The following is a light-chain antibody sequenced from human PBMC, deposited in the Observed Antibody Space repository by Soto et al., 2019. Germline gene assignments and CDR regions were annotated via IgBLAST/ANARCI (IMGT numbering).Light chain of an antibody. CDR1: QSISSY. Sequence: DIQMTQSPSSLSASVGDRVAITCRASQSISSYLNWYQQKPGKAPKLLIYAASSLQSGVPSRFSGSVSGTDFTLTIRSLQPEDFATYYCQQSYSTPRPFGQRNKVDI. V-gene: IGKV1-39*01. CDR2: AAS. CDR3: QQSYSTPRP. J-gene: IGKJ1*01.